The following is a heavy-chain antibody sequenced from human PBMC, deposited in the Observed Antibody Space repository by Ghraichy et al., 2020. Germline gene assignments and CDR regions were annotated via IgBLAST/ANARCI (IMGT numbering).Heavy chain of an antibody. V-gene: IGHV3-15*01. CDR3: TAATYDFWSGYYPYYGMDV. CDR2: IKSETDGGTT. Sequence: GGSLRLSCAASGLTFSNAWMSWVRQGPGKGLEWVGRIKSETDGGTTEDAASVKGRFTISRDDSKRTLYLQINSLKTDDTAVYYCTAATYDFWSGYYPYYGMDVWGQGTTVTVSS. D-gene: IGHD3-3*01. CDR1: GLTFSNAW. J-gene: IGHJ6*02.